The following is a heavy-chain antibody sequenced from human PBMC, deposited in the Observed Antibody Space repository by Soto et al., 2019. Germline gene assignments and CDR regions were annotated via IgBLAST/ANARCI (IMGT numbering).Heavy chain of an antibody. CDR3: ARGLGIAVAGPFDY. D-gene: IGHD6-19*01. V-gene: IGHV4-38-2*02. CDR1: GYSISSGYY. CDR2: IYHSGST. Sequence: SETLSLTCTVSGYSISSGYYWGWIRQPPGKGLEWIGSIYHSGSTYYNPSLKSRVTISVDTSKNQFSLKLSSVTAADTAVYYCARGLGIAVAGPFDYWGQGTLVTVSS. J-gene: IGHJ4*02.